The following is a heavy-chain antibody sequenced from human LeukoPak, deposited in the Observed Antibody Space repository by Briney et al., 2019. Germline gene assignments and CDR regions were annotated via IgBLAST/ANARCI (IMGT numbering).Heavy chain of an antibody. CDR2: INTDGNST. D-gene: IGHD3-10*01. CDR3: ARGTNYYGYSVFDY. V-gene: IGHV3-74*01. Sequence: GGSLRLSCAASGFTFSSYWMHWVRQAPGKGLVWVSRINTDGNSTSYADSVKGRFTISRDNAKNSLYLQMNSLRAEDTAVYYCARGTNYYGYSVFDYWGQGTLVTVSS. J-gene: IGHJ4*02. CDR1: GFTFSSYW.